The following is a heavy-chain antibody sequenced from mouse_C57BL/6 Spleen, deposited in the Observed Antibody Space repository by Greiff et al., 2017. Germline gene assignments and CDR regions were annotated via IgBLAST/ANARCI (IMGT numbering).Heavy chain of an antibody. D-gene: IGHD2-1*01. CDR2: IRNKANGYTT. V-gene: IGHV7-3*01. J-gene: IGHJ4*01. Sequence: DVQLVESGGGLVQPGGSLSLSCAASGFTFTDYYMSWVRQPPGKALEWLGFIRNKANGYTTEYSASVKGRFTISRDNSQSILYLQMNALRAEDSATYYCARYIFYYGNYSYAMDYWGQGTSVTVSS. CDR3: ARYIFYYGNYSYAMDY. CDR1: GFTFTDYY.